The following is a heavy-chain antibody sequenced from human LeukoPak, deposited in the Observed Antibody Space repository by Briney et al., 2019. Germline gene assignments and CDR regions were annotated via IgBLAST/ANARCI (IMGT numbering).Heavy chain of an antibody. Sequence: SETLSLTCAVYGGSFSGYYWSWIRQPPGKGLEWIGEINHSGSTNYNPSLKSRVTISVDTSKNQFSLKLSSVTAADTAVYYCARENTMLRGVPRAFVIWGQGTMVTVSS. CDR2: INHSGST. D-gene: IGHD3-10*01. CDR1: GGSFSGYY. V-gene: IGHV4-34*01. CDR3: ARENTMLRGVPRAFVI. J-gene: IGHJ3*02.